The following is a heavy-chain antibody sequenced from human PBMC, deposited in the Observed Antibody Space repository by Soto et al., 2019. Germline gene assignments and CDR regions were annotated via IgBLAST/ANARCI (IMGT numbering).Heavy chain of an antibody. CDR1: GGSISKKY. J-gene: IGHJ3*02. CDR3: ARALDSSGWYGDDAFDI. D-gene: IGHD6-19*01. CDR2: MSSSEVT. V-gene: IGHV4-4*07. Sequence: PSETLSLTCTVSGGSISKKYWSWIRQPAGKGLEWIGRMSSSEVTNYSPSFKSRVTMSVDMSKKQFSLKLSSVTATDAAVYYCARALDSSGWYGDDAFDIWGQGTMVTVSS.